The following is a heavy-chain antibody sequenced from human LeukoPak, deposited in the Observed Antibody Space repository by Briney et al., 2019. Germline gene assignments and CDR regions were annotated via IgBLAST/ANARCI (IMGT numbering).Heavy chain of an antibody. CDR3: ARHGSWSFDY. J-gene: IGHJ4*02. Sequence: GGSLRLSCAASGFTFSSHAMSWVRQAPGKGLEWVSAITSGGGSNVYYTDSLKGRFTTSRDNSKNTLYLQMNSLRAEDTAVYYCARHGSWSFDYWGQGTLVTVSA. D-gene: IGHD6-13*01. CDR2: ITSGGGSNV. V-gene: IGHV3-23*01. CDR1: GFTFSSHA.